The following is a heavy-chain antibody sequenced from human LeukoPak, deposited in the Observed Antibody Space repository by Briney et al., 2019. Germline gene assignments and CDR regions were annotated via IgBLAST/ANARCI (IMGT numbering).Heavy chain of an antibody. CDR3: AKQDGSGIYYFDN. V-gene: IGHV5-51*01. CDR1: CYSFTFYC. Sequence: GESLKISCKGSCYSFTFYCIAWVRQMSGKGLEWMGIIYSGDPETRYSPSSQGQVSISADKSINTAYLQWSSLEASDTAIYYCAKQDGSGIYYFDNWGQGTLVTVSS. D-gene: IGHD3-10*01. CDR2: IYSGDPET. J-gene: IGHJ4*02.